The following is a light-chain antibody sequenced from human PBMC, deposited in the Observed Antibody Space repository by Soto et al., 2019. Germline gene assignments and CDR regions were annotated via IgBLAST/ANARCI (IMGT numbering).Light chain of an antibody. CDR1: QDINNY. V-gene: IGKV1-27*01. Sequence: DIQMTQSPSSLSASVGDRVSITCRASQDINNYLAWYQQKPGKVPKLLIYAASTLQSGVPSRFSGSRSATDFTLTIISLQPEDVATYYCQNYNSVPLTFGPGTKV. CDR3: QNYNSVPLT. J-gene: IGKJ3*01. CDR2: AAS.